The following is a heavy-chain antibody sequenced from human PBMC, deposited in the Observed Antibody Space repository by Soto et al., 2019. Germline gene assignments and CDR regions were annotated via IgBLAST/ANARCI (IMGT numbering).Heavy chain of an antibody. J-gene: IGHJ4*02. D-gene: IGHD2-8*01. V-gene: IGHV3-30*18. Sequence: QVQLVESGGGVVQPGRSLRLSCAASGFTFSSYGMHWVRQAPGKGLEWVAVISYDGSNKYYADSVKGRLTISRDNSKNTLYLQMNSLRAEDTAVYYCAKDLDGYFDYWGQGTLVTVSS. CDR3: AKDLDGYFDY. CDR2: ISYDGSNK. CDR1: GFTFSSYG.